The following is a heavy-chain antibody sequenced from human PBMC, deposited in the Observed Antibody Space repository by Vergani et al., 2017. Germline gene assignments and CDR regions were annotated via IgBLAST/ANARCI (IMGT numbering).Heavy chain of an antibody. V-gene: IGHV3-7*01. J-gene: IGHJ4*02. CDR1: GIIFSSPL. Sequence: EMQLVESGGGVVQPGGSLRLSCAASGIIFSSPLMSWVRQAPGKGLEWVANIKQDGSEPYYVDSVKGRFTISRDNAKNSLYLQLSSLRVEDTAIYYCARGPPSEYWGQGTLVTVSS. CDR2: IKQDGSEP. CDR3: ARGPPSEY.